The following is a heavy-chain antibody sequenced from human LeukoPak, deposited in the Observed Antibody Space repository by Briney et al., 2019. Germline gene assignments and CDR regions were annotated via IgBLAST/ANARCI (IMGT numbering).Heavy chain of an antibody. D-gene: IGHD5-18*01. CDR3: ARQGRYSYGYVDY. V-gene: IGHV1-8*01. CDR2: MNSNSGNT. CDR1: GYTFTSYD. Sequence: ASVKVSCKTSGYTFTSYDINWVRQASGQGLEWMGWMNSNSGNTGYAQKFQGRVTMTRNTSISTAYMELSSLRSEDTAVYYCARQGRYSYGYVDYWGQGTLVTVSS. J-gene: IGHJ4*02.